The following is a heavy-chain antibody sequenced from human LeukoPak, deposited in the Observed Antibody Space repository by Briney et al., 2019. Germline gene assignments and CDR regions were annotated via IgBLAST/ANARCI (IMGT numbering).Heavy chain of an antibody. Sequence: PGGSLRLSCAASGFTVSSNYMSWVRQAPGKGLEWVSAIYSGGSTYYADSVKGRFTISRDNSKNTLYLQMNSLRAEDTAVYYCARGEESYDDAFDIWGQGTMVTVSS. V-gene: IGHV3-53*01. J-gene: IGHJ3*02. CDR2: IYSGGST. D-gene: IGHD1-26*01. CDR3: ARGEESYDDAFDI. CDR1: GFTVSSNY.